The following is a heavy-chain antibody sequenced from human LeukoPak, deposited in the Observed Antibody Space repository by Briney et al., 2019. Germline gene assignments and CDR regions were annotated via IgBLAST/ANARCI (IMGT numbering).Heavy chain of an antibody. V-gene: IGHV4-34*01. J-gene: IGHJ1*01. CDR2: INHSGST. D-gene: IGHD3-22*01. CDR1: GGSFSDYY. Sequence: SETLSLTCAVYGGSFSDYYWSWIRQPPGKGLEWIGEINHSGSTDYNPSLKSRVTISVDTSKNQVSLKLSSVTAADTAVYYCAHSSGYQQHCGQGTLVTVPS. CDR3: AHSSGYQQH.